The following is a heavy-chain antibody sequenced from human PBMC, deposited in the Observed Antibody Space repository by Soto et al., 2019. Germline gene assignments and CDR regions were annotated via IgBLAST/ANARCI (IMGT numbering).Heavy chain of an antibody. D-gene: IGHD3-10*02. Sequence: QVLLQESGPGLVKPSETLSLTCSVAGGSLGSYYWGWIRQSPGKGLEWIAYIYDSGTTIYNPSLNSRAPISLDTSKNQFSLNLTSVTAADTAVYYCARGAMFWFDPWGQGTLVSVSS. V-gene: IGHV4-59*01. J-gene: IGHJ5*02. CDR2: IYDSGTT. CDR3: ARGAMFWFDP. CDR1: GGSLGSYY.